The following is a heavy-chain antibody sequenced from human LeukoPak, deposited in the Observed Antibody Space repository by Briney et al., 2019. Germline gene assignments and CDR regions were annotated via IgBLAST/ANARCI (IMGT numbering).Heavy chain of an antibody. V-gene: IGHV1-69*15. Sequence: SVKVSCKASGGTFSSYAISWVRQAPGQGLEWMGRIIPIFGTANYAQKFQGRVTITADESTSTAYMELSSLRSEDTAVYYCARDSVGATRGYYYYYYMDVWGKGTTVTVSS. J-gene: IGHJ6*03. CDR2: IIPIFGTA. CDR1: GGTFSSYA. CDR3: ARDSVGATRGYYYYYYMDV. D-gene: IGHD1-26*01.